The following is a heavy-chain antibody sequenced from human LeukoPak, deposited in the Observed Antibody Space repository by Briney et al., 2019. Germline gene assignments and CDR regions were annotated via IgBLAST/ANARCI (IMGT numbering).Heavy chain of an antibody. D-gene: IGHD2-15*01. CDR2: IFSEGSST. CDR3: ARDRVPYCSGDSCSVDV. J-gene: IGHJ6*02. CDR1: GFTFSTYC. V-gene: IGHV3-74*01. Sequence: TGGSLRLSCAASGFTFSTYCMQWVRQAPGKGLVWVSRIFSEGSSTRYADSVKGRFTISRDNAKNTLYLQMNSLRAEDTAVYYCARDRVPYCSGDSCSVDVWGQGTTVTVSS.